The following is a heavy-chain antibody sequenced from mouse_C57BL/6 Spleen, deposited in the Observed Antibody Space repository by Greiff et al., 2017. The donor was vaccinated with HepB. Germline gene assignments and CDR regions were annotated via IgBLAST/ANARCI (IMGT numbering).Heavy chain of an antibody. J-gene: IGHJ1*03. CDR3: ARSGLGHSYCSFDV. D-gene: IGHD4-1*01. CDR1: GYAFSSYW. V-gene: IGHV1-80*01. Sequence: QVQLQQSGAELVKPGASVKISCKASGYAFSSYWMNWVKQRPGKGLEWIGQIYPGDGDTNYNGKFKGKATLTADKSSSTAYMQLSSLTSEDSAVYFCARSGLGHSYCSFDVWGTGTTATVSS. CDR2: IYPGDGDT.